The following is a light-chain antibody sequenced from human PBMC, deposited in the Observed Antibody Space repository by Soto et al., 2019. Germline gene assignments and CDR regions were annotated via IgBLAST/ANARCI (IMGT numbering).Light chain of an antibody. CDR1: QSISSW. CDR2: KSS. J-gene: IGKJ1*01. Sequence: DIQMTQSPSTLSASVGDRVTITCRASQSISSWLAWYQQKPGKAPKLVIYKSSSLESGVPSRFSCSRSGTECTLTISSLQPHDFATYYCPQCDTYPGTFGPGTKVDIK. CDR3: PQCDTYPGT. V-gene: IGKV1-5*03.